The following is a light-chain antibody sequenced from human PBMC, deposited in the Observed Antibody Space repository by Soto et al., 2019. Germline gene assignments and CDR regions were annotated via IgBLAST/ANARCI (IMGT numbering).Light chain of an antibody. V-gene: IGLV2-18*02. CDR1: SSDVGSYNR. CDR3: SSYTTSSVV. CDR2: EVD. Sequence: QAVVTQPPSVSGSPGQSVTISCTGTSSDVGSYNRVSWYQQPPGTAPKLMIYEVDNRPSGVPDRFSGSKSGNTASLTISGLQAEDEADYYCSSYTTSSVVFGGGTKLTVL. J-gene: IGLJ2*01.